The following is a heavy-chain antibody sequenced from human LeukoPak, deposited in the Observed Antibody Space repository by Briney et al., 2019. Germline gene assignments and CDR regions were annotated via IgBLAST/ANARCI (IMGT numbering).Heavy chain of an antibody. CDR2: INPNSGGT. D-gene: IGHD4-17*01. Sequence: ASVKVSCKASGYTFTGYYMHWVRQAPGQGLEWMGWINPNSGGTNYVQKFQGRVTMTRDTSISTAYMELSRLRSDDTAVYYCARAAIDYGDYDYWGQGTLVTVSS. V-gene: IGHV1-2*02. CDR3: ARAAIDYGDYDY. CDR1: GYTFTGYY. J-gene: IGHJ4*02.